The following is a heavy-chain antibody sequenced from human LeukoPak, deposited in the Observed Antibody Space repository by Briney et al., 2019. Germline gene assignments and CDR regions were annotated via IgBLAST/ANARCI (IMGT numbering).Heavy chain of an antibody. CDR1: GFTFSSYS. CDR3: AILFSSGYSQGGLYAFDI. V-gene: IGHV3-48*01. J-gene: IGHJ3*02. D-gene: IGHD3-22*01. CDR2: VSSSSSSI. Sequence: GGSLRLSCAASGFTFSSYSMNWVRQAPGKGLEWVSYVSSSSSSIYYADSVKGRFTISRDNAKHSLYLPMNSLRAEDTAVYYCAILFSSGYSQGGLYAFDIWGQGTMVTVSP.